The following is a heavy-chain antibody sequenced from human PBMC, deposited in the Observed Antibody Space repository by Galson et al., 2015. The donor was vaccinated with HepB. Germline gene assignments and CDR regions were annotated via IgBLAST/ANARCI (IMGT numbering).Heavy chain of an antibody. CDR2: IRQDGSET. V-gene: IGHV3-7*03. CDR1: GFTFSHYW. D-gene: IGHD5-12*01. CDR3: AREVTAPYHGYDYLHEGFDI. Sequence: SLRLSCAASGFTFSHYWMTWVRQAPGKGLEWVANIRQDGSETYYVDSVKGRFTISRDNAKNLLYLQMNSLRDEDTAVYYCAREVTAPYHGYDYLHEGFDIWGQGTMVTVSS. J-gene: IGHJ3*02.